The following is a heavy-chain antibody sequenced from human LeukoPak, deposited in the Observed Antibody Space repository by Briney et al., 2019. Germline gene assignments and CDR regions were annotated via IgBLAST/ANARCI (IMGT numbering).Heavy chain of an antibody. CDR1: GYILSSYD. D-gene: IGHD2-21*02. Sequence: ASVKVSCKASGYILSSYDMHWVRQAPGQGLEWMGIINPSGGSTDYAQKFQGRVSMTRDKSTSTVYLELNSLRSEDTALYYCARTYCGSDCNNRYFDYWGQGTLVTVSS. V-gene: IGHV1-46*01. J-gene: IGHJ4*02. CDR2: INPSGGST. CDR3: ARTYCGSDCNNRYFDY.